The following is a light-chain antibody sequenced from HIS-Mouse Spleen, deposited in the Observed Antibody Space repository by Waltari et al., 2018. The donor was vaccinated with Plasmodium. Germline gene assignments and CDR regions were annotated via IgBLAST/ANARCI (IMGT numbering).Light chain of an antibody. J-gene: IGLJ3*02. CDR1: ALPKKY. CDR2: EDS. Sequence: SYELTQPPSASVSPAQTARIPCPGDALPKKYASWYQQKSGQAPVLVIYEDSKRPSGIPERFSGSSSGTMATLTISGAQVEDEADYYCYSTDSSGNHRVFGGGTKLTVL. CDR3: YSTDSSGNHRV. V-gene: IGLV3-10*01.